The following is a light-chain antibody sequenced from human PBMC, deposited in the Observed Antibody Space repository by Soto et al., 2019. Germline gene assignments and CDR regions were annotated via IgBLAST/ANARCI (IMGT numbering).Light chain of an antibody. CDR2: LTSDGSH. J-gene: IGLJ3*02. V-gene: IGLV4-69*01. Sequence: QLVLTQSPSASASLGASVKLTCTLSRGHSSYAIAWHQLLPEKGPRFLMKLTSDGSHSKGDGIPDRFSGSSSGAERYLTISSLQSEDEADYYCQTWGTGINWVFGGGTKLTVL. CDR3: QTWGTGINWV. CDR1: RGHSSYA.